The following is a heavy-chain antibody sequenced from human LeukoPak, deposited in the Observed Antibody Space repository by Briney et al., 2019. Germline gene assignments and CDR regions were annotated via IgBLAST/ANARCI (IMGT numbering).Heavy chain of an antibody. Sequence: PSETLSLTCTVSGGSISSSGYYWGWIRRPPGKGLEWIGSIHYSGSTYYNPSLKSRVTISVDTSKNQFSLKLSSVTAADTAVYYCARENGIAARGWFDPWGQGTLVTVSS. V-gene: IGHV4-39*07. CDR1: GGSISSSGYY. J-gene: IGHJ5*02. CDR3: ARENGIAARGWFDP. CDR2: IHYSGST. D-gene: IGHD6-6*01.